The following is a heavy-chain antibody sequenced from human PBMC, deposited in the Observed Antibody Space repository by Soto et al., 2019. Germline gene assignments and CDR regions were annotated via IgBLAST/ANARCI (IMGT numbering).Heavy chain of an antibody. CDR1: GGTLSSYA. D-gene: IGHD2-15*01. J-gene: IGHJ4*02. CDR2: IIPIFGTA. V-gene: IGHV1-69*05. CDR3: ARVRGGGSEYFFDY. Sequence: GASVKVSCKASGGTLSSYAISWVRQAPGQGLEWMGGIIPIFGTANYAQKFRGRVTLTTDTSTSTVYMELSSLRSDDTAVYYCARVRGGGSEYFFDYWGQGTLVTVSS.